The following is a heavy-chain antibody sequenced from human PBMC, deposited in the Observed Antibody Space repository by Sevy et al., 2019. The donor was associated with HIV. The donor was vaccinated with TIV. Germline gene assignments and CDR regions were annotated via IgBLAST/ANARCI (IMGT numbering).Heavy chain of an antibody. Sequence: GGSLRLSCAASGFTFSSYSMSWVRQAPGKGLEWVSAISPNGGSTYYTDSVKGRFTISRDNSKNTLYLQLNSLRAEDTAIYYCAKDSPVLTYWGQGTLVTVSS. D-gene: IGHD4-17*01. CDR3: AKDSPVLTY. CDR2: ISPNGGST. CDR1: GFTFSSYS. V-gene: IGHV3-23*01. J-gene: IGHJ4*02.